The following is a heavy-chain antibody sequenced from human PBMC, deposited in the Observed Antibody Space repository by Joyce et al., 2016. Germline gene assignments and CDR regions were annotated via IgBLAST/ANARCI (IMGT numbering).Heavy chain of an antibody. J-gene: IGHJ5*02. CDR3: ARASEYNAYHWFDP. CDR2: IYHTGST. V-gene: IGHV4-30-2*01. CDR1: GGSISSGDYS. D-gene: IGHD5-12*01. Sequence: QLQLQESGSGLVKPSQTLSLTCAVSGGSISSGDYSWSWIRQPPGKGLEWIGYIYHTGSTYYNPSLKSRVTISVDRSKNQFSLKLSSVTAADTAVYYCARASEYNAYHWFDPWGQGTLVTVSS.